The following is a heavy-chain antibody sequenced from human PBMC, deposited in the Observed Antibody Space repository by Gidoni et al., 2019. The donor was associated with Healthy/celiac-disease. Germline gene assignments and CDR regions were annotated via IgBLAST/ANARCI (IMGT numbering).Heavy chain of an antibody. D-gene: IGHD7-27*01. V-gene: IGHV3-13*01. CDR3: ARYLPHLGSFDY. CDR2: IGTAGDT. J-gene: IGHJ4*02. Sequence: EVQLVESGGGLVQPGGALRLSYAASGCTFSSYDMHWVRQATGKGLECVSAIGTAGDTYYPGSVKGRFTISRENAKNSLYLQMNSLRAEDTAVYYCARYLPHLGSFDYWGQGTLVTVSS. CDR1: GCTFSSYD.